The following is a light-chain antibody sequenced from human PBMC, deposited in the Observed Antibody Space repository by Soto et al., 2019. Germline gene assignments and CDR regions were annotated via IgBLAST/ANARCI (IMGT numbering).Light chain of an antibody. V-gene: IGKV3-20*01. CDR3: QQYGSSPIT. J-gene: IGKJ5*01. CDR2: GAS. Sequence: IVLTQSPCTLSLSTGERATLSCRASQSVSSNYLAWYQQKPGQAPRLLIYGASSRATGIPDRFSGSGSGTDFTLTISRLAPEDFAVYYCQQYGSSPITFGQRTRLEIK. CDR1: QSVSSNY.